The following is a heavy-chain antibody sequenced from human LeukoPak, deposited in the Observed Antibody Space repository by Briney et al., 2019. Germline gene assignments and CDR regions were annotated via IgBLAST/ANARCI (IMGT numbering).Heavy chain of an antibody. Sequence: GASVTVSCKASGYTFTSYYMHWVRQAPGQGLEWMGLINPSGGSTSYAQKFQGRVTMTRDTSTSTVSMELSRLRSEDTAVYYCASVEYSGSYFVYWGQGTLVTVSS. CDR1: GYTFTSYY. CDR2: INPSGGST. J-gene: IGHJ4*02. V-gene: IGHV1-46*03. D-gene: IGHD1-26*01. CDR3: ASVEYSGSYFVY.